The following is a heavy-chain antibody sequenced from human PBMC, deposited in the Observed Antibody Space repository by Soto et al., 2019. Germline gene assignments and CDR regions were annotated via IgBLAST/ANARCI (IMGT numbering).Heavy chain of an antibody. CDR1: GYTFTSYG. V-gene: IGHV1-18*04. Sequence: ASVKVSCKASGYTFTSYGISWVRQAPGQGLEWMGWISAYNGNTNYAQKLQGRVTMTTDTSTSTAYMELRSLRSDDTAVYYCASYTIAVAGMTYYYYGMDVWGQGTTVTVSS. CDR2: ISAYNGNT. CDR3: ASYTIAVAGMTYYYYGMDV. J-gene: IGHJ6*02. D-gene: IGHD6-19*01.